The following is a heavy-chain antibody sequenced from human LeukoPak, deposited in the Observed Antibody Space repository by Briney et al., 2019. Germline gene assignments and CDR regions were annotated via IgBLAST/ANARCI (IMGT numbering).Heavy chain of an antibody. J-gene: IGHJ5*02. Sequence: SETLSLTCAVYGGSFSGYYWSWIRQPPGKGLEWIGEINHSGSTNYNPSLRSRVTISVDTSKNQFSLKLSSVTAADTAVYYCARGGATWIQLWLDPWGQGTLVTVSS. CDR3: ARGGATWIQLWLDP. CDR2: INHSGST. V-gene: IGHV4-34*01. D-gene: IGHD5-18*01. CDR1: GGSFSGYY.